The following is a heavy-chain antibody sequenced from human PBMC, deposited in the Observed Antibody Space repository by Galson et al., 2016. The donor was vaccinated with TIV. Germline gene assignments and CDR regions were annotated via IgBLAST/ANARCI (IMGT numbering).Heavy chain of an antibody. D-gene: IGHD5-12*01. CDR1: GFSLTTSGVG. V-gene: IGHV2-5*02. CDR3: VHYSGHDYATWYFDY. CDR2: IYWDDDE. Sequence: PALVKPTQTLTLTCTFSGFSLTTSGVGVGWIRQSPRRALEFLALIYWDDDERYSPSLRNRLTIAKDTSKTQVVLTMTNMDPADTATYYCVHYSGHDYATWYFDYCGQGTLVTVSS. J-gene: IGHJ4*02.